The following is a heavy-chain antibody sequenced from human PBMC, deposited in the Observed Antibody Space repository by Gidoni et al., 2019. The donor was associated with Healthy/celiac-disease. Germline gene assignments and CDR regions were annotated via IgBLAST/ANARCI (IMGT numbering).Heavy chain of an antibody. CDR2: INPSGGST. Sequence: QVQLVQSGAEVKKPGASVKVSCKASGYTFTSYYMHWVRQAPGQGLEWMGIINPSGGSTSYAQKFQGRVTMTRDTSTSTVYMELSSLRSEDTAVYYCARAPHDYGDYGGLNHYYYGMDVWGQGTTVTVSS. CDR3: ARAPHDYGDYGGLNHYYYGMDV. J-gene: IGHJ6*02. CDR1: GYTFTSYY. V-gene: IGHV1-46*01. D-gene: IGHD4-17*01.